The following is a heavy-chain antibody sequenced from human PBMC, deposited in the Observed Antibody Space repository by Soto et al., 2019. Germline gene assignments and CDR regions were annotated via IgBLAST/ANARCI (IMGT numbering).Heavy chain of an antibody. CDR3: ARGRASGSYYLLDY. CDR1: GNTFTSYD. D-gene: IGHD3-10*01. CDR2: INPNSGNI. Sequence: ASVKVSCKASGNTFTSYDINWVRQATGHGLEWMGWINPNSGNIGYAQKFQGRVTMTRDTAIRTAYMEVSRLRSDDTTVYYCARGRASGSYYLLDYWGQGTLVTVSS. J-gene: IGHJ4*02. V-gene: IGHV1-8*01.